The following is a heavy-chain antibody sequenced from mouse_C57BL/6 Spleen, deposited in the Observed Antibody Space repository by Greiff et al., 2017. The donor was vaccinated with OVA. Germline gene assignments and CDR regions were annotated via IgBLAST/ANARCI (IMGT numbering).Heavy chain of an antibody. CDR2: INPSTGGT. D-gene: IGHD2-1*01. Sequence: VQLQQSGPELVKPGASVKISCKASGYSFTGYYMNWVKQSPEKSLEWIGEINPSTGGTTYNQKFKAKATLTVDKSSSPAYMQLMSLTSEDSAVYYCAASYGNLAWFAYWGQGTLVTVSA. V-gene: IGHV1-42*01. J-gene: IGHJ3*01. CDR3: AASYGNLAWFAY. CDR1: GYSFTGYY.